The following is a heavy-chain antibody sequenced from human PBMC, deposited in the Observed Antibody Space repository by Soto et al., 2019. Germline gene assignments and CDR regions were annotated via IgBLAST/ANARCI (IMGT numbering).Heavy chain of an antibody. D-gene: IGHD2-15*01. CDR1: GFTFSSYG. J-gene: IGHJ6*02. CDR3: YSSRIGV. CDR2: ISYDGSNK. V-gene: IGHV3-30*03. Sequence: LRLSCAASGFTFSSYGMHWVRQAPGKGLEWVAVISYDGSNKYYADSVKGRFTISRDNSKNTPYLQMNSLRAEDTAVYYSYSSRIGVWGQGTTVTVSS.